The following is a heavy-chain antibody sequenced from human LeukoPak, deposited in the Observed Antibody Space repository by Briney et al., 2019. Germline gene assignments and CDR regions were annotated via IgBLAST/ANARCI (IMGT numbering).Heavy chain of an antibody. V-gene: IGHV4-34*01. CDR3: ARRGAVADPYNWFDP. CDR1: GGSFSGYY. J-gene: IGHJ5*02. D-gene: IGHD6-19*01. Sequence: SETLSLTCAVYGGSFSGYYWSWIRQPPGKGLEWIGEINHSGSTNYNPSLKSRVTISLDTSKNQFSLKLSSVTAADTAVYYCARRGAVADPYNWFDPWGQGTLVTVSS. CDR2: INHSGST.